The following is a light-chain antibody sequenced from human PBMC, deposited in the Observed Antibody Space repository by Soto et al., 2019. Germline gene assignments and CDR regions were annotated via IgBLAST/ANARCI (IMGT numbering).Light chain of an antibody. J-gene: IGKJ1*01. Sequence: DIQMTQSPSTLSASVGYSVTITCRASQNIRNWLAWYQQKPGKAPNPLIYDASSLKSGVPARFSGSGSGTEFTLTISGLQPDDFATYYCQQYISYSFGQGTKVDIK. CDR2: DAS. CDR1: QNIRNW. V-gene: IGKV1-5*01. CDR3: QQYISYS.